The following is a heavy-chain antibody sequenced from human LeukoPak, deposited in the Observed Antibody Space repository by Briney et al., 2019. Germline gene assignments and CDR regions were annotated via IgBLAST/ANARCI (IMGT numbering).Heavy chain of an antibody. CDR1: GYSLTGYY. CDR2: INPNSGDT. D-gene: IGHD6-13*01. J-gene: IGHJ4*02. CDR3: ARWDGYSSSPDY. Sequence: GVSVTVSCKASGYSLTGYYMHWLRQAPGQGLEWMGWINPNSGDTGYAQKFQGRVTMTRDMSISTIYMELTRLRSDDTALYYCARWDGYSSSPDYWGQGTLVTVSS. V-gene: IGHV1-2*02.